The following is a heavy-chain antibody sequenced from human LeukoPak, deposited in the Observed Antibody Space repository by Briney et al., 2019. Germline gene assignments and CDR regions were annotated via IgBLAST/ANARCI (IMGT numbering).Heavy chain of an antibody. V-gene: IGHV4-59*01. CDR2: IYYSGRT. CDR3: VRGFYSPHY. Sequence: SETLSLTCTVSGGSISSDYWSWIRQPPGKGLEWIGYIYYSGRTYYNPSLRSRITISVDTSKNQFSLKLSSVTAADTAVYYCVRGFYSPHYWGQGSLVTVSS. CDR1: GGSISSDY. D-gene: IGHD4-11*01. J-gene: IGHJ4*02.